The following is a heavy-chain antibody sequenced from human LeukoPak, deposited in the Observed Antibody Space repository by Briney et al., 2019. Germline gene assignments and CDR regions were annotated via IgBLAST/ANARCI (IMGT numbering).Heavy chain of an antibody. D-gene: IGHD3-3*01. CDR3: ARGPGITIFGVVIIGNWFDP. J-gene: IGHJ5*02. V-gene: IGHV1-8*01. CDR1: GYTFTSYD. Sequence: ASVKVSCKASGYTFTSYDINWVRQATGQGLEWMGWMSPNSGNTGYAQKFQGRVTMTRNTSISTAYMELSSLRSEDTAVYYCARGPGITIFGVVIIGNWFDPWGQGTLVTVSS. CDR2: MSPNSGNT.